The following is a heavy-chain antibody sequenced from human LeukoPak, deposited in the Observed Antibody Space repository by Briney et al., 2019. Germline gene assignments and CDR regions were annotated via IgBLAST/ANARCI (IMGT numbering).Heavy chain of an antibody. CDR1: GLTFSSYG. J-gene: IGHJ4*02. CDR3: AKDYYDFWSGYYPDY. D-gene: IGHD3-3*01. Sequence: GGSLRLSCAACGLTFSSYGMHWVRQAPGKGLEWVAFIRYDGSNKYYADSVKVRFAISRDNSKNTLYLQMNSLRAEDTAVYYCAKDYYDFWSGYYPDYWGQGTLVTVSS. CDR2: IRYDGSNK. V-gene: IGHV3-30*02.